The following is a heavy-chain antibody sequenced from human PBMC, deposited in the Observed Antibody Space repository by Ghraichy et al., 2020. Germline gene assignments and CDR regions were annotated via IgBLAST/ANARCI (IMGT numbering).Heavy chain of an antibody. V-gene: IGHV3-11*06. CDR1: GFTFSDYY. D-gene: IGHD2-2*01. J-gene: IGHJ4*02. CDR3: ARMAYCSSTRCYGLDY. Sequence: GGSLRLSCAASGFTFSDYYMSWIRQAPGKGLEWVSYISSSSSYTNYADSVKGRCTISRDNAKNSLYLQINSLRAEDTAVYYCARMAYCSSTRCYGLDYWGQGTLVTVSS. CDR2: ISSSSSYT.